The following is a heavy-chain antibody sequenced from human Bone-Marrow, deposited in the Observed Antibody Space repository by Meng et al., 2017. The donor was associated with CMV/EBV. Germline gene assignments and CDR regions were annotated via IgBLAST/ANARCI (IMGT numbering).Heavy chain of an antibody. CDR1: GGSTTSGGFY. J-gene: IGHJ4*02. V-gene: IGHV4-31*02. D-gene: IGHD3-9*01. Sequence: SGGSTTSGGFYWSWLRHHPGKGLEWIGYIYYNGRSYYKPSLESRATISIDTSENQFSLNLRSVTAADTAVYFCARGRYNANGNYFDTWGQGTLVSVSS. CDR3: ARGRYNANGNYFDT. CDR2: IYYNGRS.